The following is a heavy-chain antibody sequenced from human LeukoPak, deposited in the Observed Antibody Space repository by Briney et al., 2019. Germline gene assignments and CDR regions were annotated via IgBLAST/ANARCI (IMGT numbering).Heavy chain of an antibody. CDR1: GGSFSGYY. V-gene: IGHV4-59*01. CDR3: ARGHDGWTPAANWFDP. J-gene: IGHJ5*02. D-gene: IGHD2-2*01. CDR2: IYYSGST. Sequence: SETLSLTCAVYGGSFSGYYWSWIRQPPGKGLEWIGYIYYSGSTNYNPSLKSRVTISVDTSKNQFSLKLSSVTAADTAVYYCARGHDGWTPAANWFDPWGQGTLVTVSS.